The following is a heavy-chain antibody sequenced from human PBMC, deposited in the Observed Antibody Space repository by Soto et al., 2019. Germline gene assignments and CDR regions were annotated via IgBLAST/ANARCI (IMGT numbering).Heavy chain of an antibody. CDR3: SKGYGSTPREFEF. Sequence: LRLSCAASGFTFSTFAIHWVRQAPGKGLEWVAVIWYDGSNKYYADSVKGRFTISRDNSKNMLYLQMNSLRAEDTALYYCSKGYGSTPREFEFWARGTLVPVS. CDR2: IWYDGSNK. J-gene: IGHJ1*01. CDR1: GFTFSTFA. D-gene: IGHD3-16*01. V-gene: IGHV3-33*06.